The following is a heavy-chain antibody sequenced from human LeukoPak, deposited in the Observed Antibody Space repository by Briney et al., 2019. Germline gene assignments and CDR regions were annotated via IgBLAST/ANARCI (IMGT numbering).Heavy chain of an antibody. D-gene: IGHD6-19*01. Sequence: PLASVKVSCKASGYTFTSYGISWVRQAPGQGLEWMGWISAYNGNTNYAQKLQGRVTMTTDTSTSTAYMELRSLRSDDTAVYYCARASGWLVLYYFDYWDQGTLVTVSS. CDR2: ISAYNGNT. J-gene: IGHJ4*02. CDR3: ARASGWLVLYYFDY. V-gene: IGHV1-18*01. CDR1: GYTFTSYG.